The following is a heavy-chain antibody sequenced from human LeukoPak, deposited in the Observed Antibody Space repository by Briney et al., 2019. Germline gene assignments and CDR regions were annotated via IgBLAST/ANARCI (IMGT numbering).Heavy chain of an antibody. V-gene: IGHV1-69*13. Sequence: GASVKVSCKASGYTFTSYGISWVRQAPGQGLEWMGGIIPIFGTANYAQKFQGRVTITADESTSTAYMELSSLRSEDTAVYYCARVLSGSVVFDYWGQGTLVTVSS. CDR1: GYTFTSYG. J-gene: IGHJ4*02. CDR3: ARVLSGSVVFDY. CDR2: IIPIFGTA. D-gene: IGHD3-10*01.